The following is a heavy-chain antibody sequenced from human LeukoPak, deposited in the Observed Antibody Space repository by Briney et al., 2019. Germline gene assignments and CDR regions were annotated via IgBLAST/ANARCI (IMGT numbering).Heavy chain of an antibody. CDR3: AGARMNSEFIY. J-gene: IGHJ4*02. CDR2: VHHSGYT. CDR1: HASISSYY. V-gene: IGHV4-4*08. D-gene: IGHD2-21*01. Sequence: SETLSLTCTVSHASISSYYWSWIRQVPGKGLEWIGDVHHSGYTHYNPSLESRVTISLDTSKNQFSLKLDAETAADTAIYYCAGARMNSEFIYWGQGTLVTVSS.